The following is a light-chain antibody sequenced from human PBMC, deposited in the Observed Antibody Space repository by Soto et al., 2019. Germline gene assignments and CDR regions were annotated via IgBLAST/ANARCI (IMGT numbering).Light chain of an antibody. CDR2: DNN. CDR1: NPNIGKYY. J-gene: IGLJ2*01. V-gene: IGLV1-51*01. CDR3: GTWDSTLSAGV. Sequence: QSVLTQPPSVSAAPGQKVTISCSGSNPNIGKYYVSWCQQLPGTAPTVLIYDNNKRPSGIPDRFSGSKSGTSATLGITGLQTGDEADYYCGTWDSTLSAGVFGGGTKLTVL.